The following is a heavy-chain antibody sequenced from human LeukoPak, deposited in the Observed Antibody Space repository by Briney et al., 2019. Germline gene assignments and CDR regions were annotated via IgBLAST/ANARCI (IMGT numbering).Heavy chain of an antibody. CDR2: IYYSGST. V-gene: IGHV4-59*11. Sequence: SETLSLTCTVSGGSISSHYWSWIRQPPGKGLEWIGNIYYSGSTNYNPSLKSRVTISVDTSKNQFSLKLSSVTAADTAVYYCARNYCSSTSCYPNWFDPWGQGTLVTVSS. CDR1: GGSISSHY. J-gene: IGHJ5*02. D-gene: IGHD2-2*01. CDR3: ARNYCSSTSCYPNWFDP.